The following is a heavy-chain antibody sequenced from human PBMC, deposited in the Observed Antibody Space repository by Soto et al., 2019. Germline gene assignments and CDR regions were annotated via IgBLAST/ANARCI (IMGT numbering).Heavy chain of an antibody. Sequence: GGTLRLSCATSGFTFSSYGMHWVRQAPGKGLEWVFSISNSSSYIYYADSVKGRFTISRDNAKNSLYLQMNSLRAEDKAVYYCARDPSGAEDYWGQGTLLTVSS. CDR3: ARDPSGAEDY. J-gene: IGHJ4*02. CDR1: GFTFSSYG. CDR2: ISNSSSYI. V-gene: IGHV3-21*01.